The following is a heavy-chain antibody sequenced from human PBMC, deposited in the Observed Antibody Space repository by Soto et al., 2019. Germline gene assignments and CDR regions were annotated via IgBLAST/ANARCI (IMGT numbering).Heavy chain of an antibody. CDR3: ARDGRYIVATIVGYYYYYYMDV. CDR2: ISSNGGST. CDR1: GFTFSSYA. Sequence: GGSLRLSCAASGFTFSSYAMHWVRQAPGKGLEYVSAISSNGGSTYYANSVKGRFTISRDNSKNTLYLQMGSLRAEDMAVYYCARDGRYIVATIVGYYYYYYMDVWGKGTTDTVSS. V-gene: IGHV3-64*01. D-gene: IGHD5-12*01. J-gene: IGHJ6*03.